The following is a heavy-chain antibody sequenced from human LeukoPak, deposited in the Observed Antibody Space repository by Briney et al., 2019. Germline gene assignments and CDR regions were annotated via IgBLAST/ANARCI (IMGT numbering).Heavy chain of an antibody. CDR2: ISSTSRTT. Sequence: GGSLRLSCAASGFSFSSYVMNWVRQAPGKGLEWVSYISSTSRTTYYADSVKGRYTISRDNSKNTLSLQMNGLRAEDTALYYCAKGVIPAAVPDGGLDYWGQGTLVTVSS. CDR3: AKGVIPAAVPDGGLDY. CDR1: GFSFSSYV. D-gene: IGHD2-2*01. V-gene: IGHV3-48*01. J-gene: IGHJ4*02.